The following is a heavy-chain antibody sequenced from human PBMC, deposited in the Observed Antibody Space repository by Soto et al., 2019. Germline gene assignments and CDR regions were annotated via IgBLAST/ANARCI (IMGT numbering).Heavy chain of an antibody. V-gene: IGHV4-59*08. CDR2: IYSSGTT. CDR1: GGSISGLY. D-gene: IGHD1-1*01. J-gene: IGHJ6*03. CDR3: ARLRNPYFMDV. Sequence: QVQLQESGPGLVRPSETLSLTCSVSGGSISGLYWTWARQPPGKGLEWIGWIYSSGTTNYNPALPSRLTISVDTSKNQFSLKLTAVTAADTAMYYCARLRNPYFMDVWGRGTPVTVSS.